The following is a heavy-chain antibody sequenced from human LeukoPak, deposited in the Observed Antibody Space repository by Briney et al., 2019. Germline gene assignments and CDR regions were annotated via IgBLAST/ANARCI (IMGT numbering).Heavy chain of an antibody. CDR1: GYTFTGYY. CDR2: INPNSGGT. J-gene: IGHJ5*02. Sequence: GASVKVSCKASGYTFTGYYMHWVRQAPGQGLEWMERINPNSGGTNYAQKFQGRVTMTRDTSISTAYMELSRLRSDDTAVYYCKTTVTTDNWFDPWGQGTLVTVSS. D-gene: IGHD4-11*01. V-gene: IGHV1-2*06. CDR3: KTTVTTDNWFDP.